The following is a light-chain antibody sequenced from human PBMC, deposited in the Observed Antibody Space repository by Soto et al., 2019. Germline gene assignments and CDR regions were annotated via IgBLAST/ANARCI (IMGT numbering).Light chain of an antibody. V-gene: IGKV3-15*01. CDR3: HQRHSWPRT. CDR2: DTS. Sequence: EIVITQSPDTLSVSPAERPTLFYGASQSVSIKFAWYQQKPGQAPRRLIYDTSTRATGILARSSGSGSGTEFTLTISDVQPEDFAVYYCHQRHSWPRTFGQGTKVDIK. J-gene: IGKJ1*01. CDR1: QSVSIK.